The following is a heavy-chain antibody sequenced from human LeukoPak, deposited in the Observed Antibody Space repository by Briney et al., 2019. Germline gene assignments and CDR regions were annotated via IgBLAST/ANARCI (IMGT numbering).Heavy chain of an antibody. CDR2: ISWNSGRT. CDR3: ASDLHIAVAGQDY. Sequence: GGSLRLSCAASGFTFDDYGIHWVRQPPGKGLEWVSGISWNSGRTGYADSVKGRFTISRDNAKNSLYLQMNSLRAEDTAVYYCASDLHIAVAGQDYWGQGTLVTVSS. D-gene: IGHD6-19*01. J-gene: IGHJ4*02. V-gene: IGHV3-9*01. CDR1: GFTFDDYG.